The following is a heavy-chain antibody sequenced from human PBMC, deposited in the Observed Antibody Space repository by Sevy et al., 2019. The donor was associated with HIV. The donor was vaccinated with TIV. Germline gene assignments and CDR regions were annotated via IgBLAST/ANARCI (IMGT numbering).Heavy chain of an antibody. CDR2: ISSSSSYI. J-gene: IGHJ4*02. D-gene: IGHD6-13*01. CDR3: ARVVAAAGPVDY. Sequence: GGSLRLSCAASGFTFSSYSMNWVRQAPGKGLEWVSSISSSSSYIYYADSVKGRFTISRDNAKNSLYLQMNSLRAEDTAVYYCARVVAAAGPVDYWGQRTLVTVSS. CDR1: GFTFSSYS. V-gene: IGHV3-21*01.